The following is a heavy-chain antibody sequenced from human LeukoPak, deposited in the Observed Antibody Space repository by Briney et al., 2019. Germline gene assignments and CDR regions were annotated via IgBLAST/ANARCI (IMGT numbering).Heavy chain of an antibody. V-gene: IGHV4-34*01. D-gene: IGHD4-17*01. J-gene: IGHJ4*02. Sequence: SETLSLTCAVYGGSFSGYYWSWIRQPPGKGLEWIGEINHSGSTNYNPSLKSRVTISVDTSKNQFSLKLSSVTAADMAVYYCARGATVTTQYFDYWGQGTLVTVSS. CDR3: ARGATVTTQYFDY. CDR2: INHSGST. CDR1: GGSFSGYY.